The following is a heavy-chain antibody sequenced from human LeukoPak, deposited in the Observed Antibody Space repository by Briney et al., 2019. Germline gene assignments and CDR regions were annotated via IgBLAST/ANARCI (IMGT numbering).Heavy chain of an antibody. CDR3: AKYEVVTGADTFDI. J-gene: IGHJ3*02. D-gene: IGHD2-21*02. Sequence: PGGSLRLSCEASGFTFSSYPMTWVRQAPGQGLEWVSSISGSSERINYAESVKGRFTISRDKSKNTLYLRMNSLRAEDTAVYYCAKYEVVTGADTFDIWGQGTMVTVSS. CDR1: GFTFSSYP. CDR2: ISGSSERI. V-gene: IGHV3-23*01.